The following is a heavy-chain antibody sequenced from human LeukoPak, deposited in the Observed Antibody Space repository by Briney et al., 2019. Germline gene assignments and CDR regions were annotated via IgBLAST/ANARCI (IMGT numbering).Heavy chain of an antibody. Sequence: GGSLRLSCAASGFTFSSYSMNWVRQAPGKGLEWVSSISSSSSYIYYADSVKGRFTICRDNAKNSLYLQMNSLRAEDTAVYYCARDVWLRQGELDYWGQGTLVTVSS. CDR1: GFTFSSYS. J-gene: IGHJ4*02. CDR3: ARDVWLRQGELDY. V-gene: IGHV3-21*01. D-gene: IGHD5-12*01. CDR2: ISSSSSYI.